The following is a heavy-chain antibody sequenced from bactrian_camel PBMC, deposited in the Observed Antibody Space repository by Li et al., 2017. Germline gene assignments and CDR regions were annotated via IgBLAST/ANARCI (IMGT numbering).Heavy chain of an antibody. D-gene: IGHD5*01. V-gene: IGHV3S40*01. J-gene: IGHJ4*01. Sequence: DVQLVESGGGLVRPGGSLTLSCKVSGGTLSRYVMDWVRQAPGKGLEWVSNINSWSGNEYYADSVKGRFAISRDNAKNTVYLQLNSLKSEDTAMYYCAAGLFADFGLGQGTQVTVS. CDR1: GGTLSRYV. CDR2: INSWSGNE.